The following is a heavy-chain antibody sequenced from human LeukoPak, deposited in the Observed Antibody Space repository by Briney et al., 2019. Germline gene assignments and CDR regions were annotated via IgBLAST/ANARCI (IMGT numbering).Heavy chain of an antibody. CDR1: AFTFSSYW. CDR2: IKQDGSEK. D-gene: IGHD3-22*01. CDR3: ARDGPLRKSYYYDSSGYYTAPFDY. Sequence: GGSLRLSCAASAFTFSSYWMSWVRQAQGTGLKKEANIKQDGSEKYYVDSVKGRFTISRDNAKNSLYLQMNSLRAEDTAVYYCARDGPLRKSYYYDSSGYYTAPFDYWGQGTLVTVSS. J-gene: IGHJ4*02. V-gene: IGHV3-7*01.